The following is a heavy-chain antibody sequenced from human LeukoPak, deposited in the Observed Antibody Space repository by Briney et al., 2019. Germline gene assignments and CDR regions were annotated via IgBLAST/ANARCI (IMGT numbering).Heavy chain of an antibody. V-gene: IGHV3-49*03. D-gene: IGHD2-2*01. J-gene: IGHJ4*02. CDR1: GFTFGDYA. Sequence: GGSLRLSCTASGFTFGDYAMSWFRQAPGKGLEWVGFIRSKTYGGTTEYAASVKGRFTISRDDSRSIAYLQMNSLKTEDTAVYYCTRGNQPRIRGLGYWGQGTLVTVSS. CDR2: IRSKTYGGTT. CDR3: TRGNQPRIRGLGY.